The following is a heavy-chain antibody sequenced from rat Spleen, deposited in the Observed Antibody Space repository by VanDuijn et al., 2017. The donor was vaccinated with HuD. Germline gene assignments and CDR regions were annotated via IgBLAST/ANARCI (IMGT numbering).Heavy chain of an antibody. D-gene: IGHD5-1*01. J-gene: IGHJ1*01. V-gene: IGHV3-3*01. CDR2: INNAGST. CDR1: GYSITSNYR. CDR3: ALTGDYWYFDF. Sequence: EVQLQESGPGLVKPSQSLSLTCSVTGYSITSNYRWNWIRNFPGNKLEWMGYINNAGSTNYNPSLKSRISITRDTSKNQFFLQVNSVNTEDTATYYCALTGDYWYFDFWGPGTMVTVSS.